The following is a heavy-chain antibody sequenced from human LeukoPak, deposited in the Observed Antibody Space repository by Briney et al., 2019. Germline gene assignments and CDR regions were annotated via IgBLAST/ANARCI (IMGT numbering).Heavy chain of an antibody. V-gene: IGHV3-21*01. CDR2: ISTSSIYI. CDR1: GFTFSSYT. D-gene: IGHD6-13*01. J-gene: IGHJ3*02. CDR3: ARDSTDAGTGAFDI. Sequence: GGSLRLSCAASGFTFSSYTMNWVRQAPGKGLEWVSSISTSSIYIYYADSVKGRFTISRDNAKNTLYLQMNSLRAEDTAVYYCARDSTDAGTGAFDIWGQGTMVTVSS.